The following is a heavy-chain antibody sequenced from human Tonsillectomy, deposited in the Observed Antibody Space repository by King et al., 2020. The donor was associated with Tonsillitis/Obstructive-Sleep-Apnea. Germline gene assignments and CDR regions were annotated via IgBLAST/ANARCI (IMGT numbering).Heavy chain of an antibody. Sequence: VQLVESGGGVVHPGRSLRLSCEASGFTFSNYDIHWVRQAPGKGLEWVAVIWYDGSNKYYADSVKGRFTISRDNSKNAVYLQMNSLRAEDTAVYYCARDRHFDWFDAFDIWGQGTMVTVSS. J-gene: IGHJ3*02. CDR2: IWYDGSNK. V-gene: IGHV3-33*01. CDR3: ARDRHFDWFDAFDI. CDR1: GFTFSNYD. D-gene: IGHD3-9*01.